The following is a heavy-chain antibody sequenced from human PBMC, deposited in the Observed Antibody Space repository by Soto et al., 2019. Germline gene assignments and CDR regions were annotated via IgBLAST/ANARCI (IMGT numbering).Heavy chain of an antibody. V-gene: IGHV3-21*01. Sequence: GGSLRLSCAASGFTFSSYSMNWVRQAPGKGLEWVSSISSSSSYIYYANSVKGRYTISRDNAKNSLYLQMNSLRAEDTAVYYCARVPNPYSGSYNFDYWGQGTLVTVSS. CDR3: ARVPNPYSGSYNFDY. CDR1: GFTFSSYS. J-gene: IGHJ4*02. CDR2: ISSSSSYI. D-gene: IGHD1-26*01.